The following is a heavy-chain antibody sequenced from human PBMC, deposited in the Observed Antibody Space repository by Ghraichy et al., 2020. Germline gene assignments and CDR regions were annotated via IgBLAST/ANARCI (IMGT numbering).Heavy chain of an antibody. Sequence: SETLSLTCTVSGGSISNYYCNWFRQPPGKGLEWIGYVHGSGSTKYHPSLESRVTVSSDTAKNEFSLSLTSMTPADTAVYYCASGTGCLQTYWGQGTLVTVPS. D-gene: IGHD3-10*01. CDR2: VHGSGST. CDR1: GGSISNYY. J-gene: IGHJ4*02. V-gene: IGHV4-59*01. CDR3: ASGTGCLQTY.